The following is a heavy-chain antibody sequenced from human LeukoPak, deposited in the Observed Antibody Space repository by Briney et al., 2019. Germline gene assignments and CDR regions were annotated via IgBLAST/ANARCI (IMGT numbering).Heavy chain of an antibody. CDR1: GFTFSSYS. CDR3: AVGQFSPIAY. Sequence: GGSLRLSCAASGFTFSSYSMNWVRQAPGKGLEWVSYISSSSSTIYYAASVKGRFTISRDNAKNSLYLQMNSLRDEDTAVYSCAVGQFSPIAYWGQGTLVTVSS. D-gene: IGHD3-3*01. CDR2: ISSSSSTI. J-gene: IGHJ4*02. V-gene: IGHV3-48*02.